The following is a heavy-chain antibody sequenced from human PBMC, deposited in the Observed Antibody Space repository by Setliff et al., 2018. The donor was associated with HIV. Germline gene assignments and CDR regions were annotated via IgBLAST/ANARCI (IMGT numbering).Heavy chain of an antibody. V-gene: IGHV4-39*01. J-gene: IGHJ4*02. CDR2: ISYTGIT. CDR3: ARHSPSDY. CDR1: GGSISRGSYS. Sequence: SETLSLTCTVSGGSISRGSYSWGWIRQPPGKGLEWIGSISYTGITNYNPSLKSRVTMSIDTSKNQFSLNLNSVTAADTAVYYCARHSPSDYWGQGTLVTVSS.